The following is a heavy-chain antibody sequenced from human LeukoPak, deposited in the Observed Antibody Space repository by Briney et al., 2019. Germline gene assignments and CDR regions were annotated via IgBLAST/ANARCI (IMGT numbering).Heavy chain of an antibody. Sequence: GGSLRLSCAASGFTFSSYAMSWVRQAPGKGLEWASAISGSGGSTYYADSVKGRFTISRDNSKNTLYLQMNSLRAEDTAVYYCAKVKGSATRSMGAFDIWGQGTMVTVSS. D-gene: IGHD3-10*01. V-gene: IGHV3-23*01. CDR3: AKVKGSATRSMGAFDI. CDR1: GFTFSSYA. J-gene: IGHJ3*02. CDR2: ISGSGGST.